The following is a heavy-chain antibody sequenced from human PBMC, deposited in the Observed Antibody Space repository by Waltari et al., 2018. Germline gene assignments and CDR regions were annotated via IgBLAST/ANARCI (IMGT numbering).Heavy chain of an antibody. CDR2: ISGSGGST. Sequence: EVQLLESGGGLVQPGGSLRLSCAASGFTFSSYAMSWVRQALGKGLEWFSVISGSGGSTYYADSVKGRFTISRDNSKNTLYLQMNSLRAEDTAVYYCAKGTYFLTIFGVTITDLWGQGTLVTVSS. D-gene: IGHD3-3*01. J-gene: IGHJ5*02. V-gene: IGHV3-23*01. CDR1: GFTFSSYA. CDR3: AKGTYFLTIFGVTITDL.